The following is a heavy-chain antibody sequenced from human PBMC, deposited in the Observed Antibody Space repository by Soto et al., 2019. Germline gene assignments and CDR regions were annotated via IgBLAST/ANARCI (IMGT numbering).Heavy chain of an antibody. D-gene: IGHD1-26*01. J-gene: IGHJ4*02. V-gene: IGHV4-28*01. CDR2: IYYSGTT. CDR3: ARREIQGPIDY. Sequence: QVKLQESGPGLVKPSDTLSLTCAVSGYSISSSNWWGWIRKPPGKGLEWIGYIYYSGTTYYNPSLKSRVTMSGDTAKNQVSLKLTSVTAVDTAVYYCARREIQGPIDYWCQGTLVTVSS. CDR1: GYSISSSNW.